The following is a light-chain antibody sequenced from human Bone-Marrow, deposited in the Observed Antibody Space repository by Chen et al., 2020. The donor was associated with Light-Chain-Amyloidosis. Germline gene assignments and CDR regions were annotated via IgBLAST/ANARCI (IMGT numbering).Light chain of an antibody. Sequence: QSALTQPASVSGSPGQSITISCTGTSSDVGGDNHVSWYQQHPDKAPKLMIYEVTKRPSWVPDRFSGSKSDNTASLTISGLQPEDEADYFCSSYTITNTLVFGSGTRVTVL. V-gene: IGLV2-14*01. CDR2: EVT. CDR3: SSYTITNTLV. CDR1: SSDVGGDNH. J-gene: IGLJ1*01.